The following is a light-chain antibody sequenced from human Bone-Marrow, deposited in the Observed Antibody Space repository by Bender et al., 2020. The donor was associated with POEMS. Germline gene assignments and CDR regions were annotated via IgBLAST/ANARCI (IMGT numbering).Light chain of an antibody. CDR2: QDT. J-gene: IGLJ2*01. V-gene: IGLV3-1*01. CDR1: KLGDKS. Sequence: SYEVTQPPSVSVSPGQTASITCSGDKLGDKSASWYQQRPGQSPVVVIYQDTKRPSGIPERFSGSKSDNTATLTIRGTQAMDEADYYCQAWDSSNVVFGGGTKLTVL. CDR3: QAWDSSNVV.